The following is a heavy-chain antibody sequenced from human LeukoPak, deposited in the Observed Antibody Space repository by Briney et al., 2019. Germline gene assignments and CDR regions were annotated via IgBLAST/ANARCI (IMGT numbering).Heavy chain of an antibody. Sequence: GGSLRLSCAASGFTFSSYAMHWVRQAPGKGLEWVAVISYDGSNKYYADSVKGRFTISRDNSKNTLYLQMSSLRAEDTAVYYCARDKIPIVVVTITFDYWGQGTLVTVSS. CDR2: ISYDGSNK. D-gene: IGHD3-22*01. V-gene: IGHV3-30*04. CDR1: GFTFSSYA. J-gene: IGHJ4*02. CDR3: ARDKIPIVVVTITFDY.